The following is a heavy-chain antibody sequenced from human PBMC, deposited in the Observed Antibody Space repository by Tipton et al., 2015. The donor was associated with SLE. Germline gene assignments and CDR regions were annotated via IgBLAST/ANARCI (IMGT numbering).Heavy chain of an antibody. V-gene: IGHV4-59*01. CDR3: ARGWGPVGSCFDY. Sequence: LRLSCTVSGGSISSYYWSWIRQPPGKGLGWIGYIYYSGSTNYNPSLKSRVTISVDTSKNQFSLKLSSVTAADTAVYYCARGWGPVGSCFDYWGQGTLVTVSS. D-gene: IGHD6-19*01. CDR2: IYYSGST. J-gene: IGHJ4*02. CDR1: GGSISSYY.